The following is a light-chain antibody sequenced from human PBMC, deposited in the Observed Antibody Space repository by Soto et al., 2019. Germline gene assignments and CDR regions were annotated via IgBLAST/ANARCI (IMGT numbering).Light chain of an antibody. CDR1: SSNIGAGYD. V-gene: IGLV1-40*01. CDR2: DNN. CDR3: QSYDSSLNYV. J-gene: IGLJ1*01. Sequence: QSVLTQPPSVSGAPGQRVTISCTGSSSNIGAGYDVHWYQQLPGTAPMLLIYDNNNRPSGVPDRFSGSKSGTSASLAIAGLQAEDEADYYCQSYDSSLNYVFGAGTKVTV.